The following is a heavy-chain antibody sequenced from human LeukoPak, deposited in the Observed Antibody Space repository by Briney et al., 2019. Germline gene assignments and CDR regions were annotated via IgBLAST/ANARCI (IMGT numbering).Heavy chain of an antibody. CDR2: IKQDGSEK. D-gene: IGHD3-22*01. V-gene: IGHV3-7*01. CDR1: GFTFSSYW. Sequence: GGSLRLSCAASGFTFSSYWMSWVRQAPGKGLEWVANIKQDGSEKYYVDSVKGRFTISRDNAKSSLYLQMNSLRAEDTAVYYCASPYYYDSSGYDDYWGQGTLVTVSS. J-gene: IGHJ4*02. CDR3: ASPYYYDSSGYDDY.